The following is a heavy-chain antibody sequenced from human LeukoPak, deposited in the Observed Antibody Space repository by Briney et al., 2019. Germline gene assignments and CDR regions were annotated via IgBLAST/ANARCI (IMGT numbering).Heavy chain of an antibody. CDR2: ISGSGVNT. V-gene: IGHV3-64*01. D-gene: IGHD1-26*01. J-gene: IGHJ4*02. CDR1: GFTFSTYA. CDR3: ARDSSLGMD. Sequence: GRSLTLTCAASGFTFSTYAMYWVRQAPGKGLEYVSAISGSGVNTYYANSVKGRFTISRDNSKNTLYLQLGSLRAEDMAVYYCARDSSLGMDWGQGTLVTVSA.